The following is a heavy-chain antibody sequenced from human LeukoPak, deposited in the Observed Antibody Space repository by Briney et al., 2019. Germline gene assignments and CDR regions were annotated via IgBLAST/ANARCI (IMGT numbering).Heavy chain of an antibody. CDR1: GGTFSSYA. CDR3: ARAQSGGSWPD. J-gene: IGHJ4*02. CDR2: INPNSGGT. Sequence: ASVKVSCKAFGGTFSSYAISWVRQAPGQGLEWMGWINPNSGGTNYAQKFQGRVTMTRDTSISTAYMGLSRLRSDDTAVYYCARAQSGGSWPDWGQGTLVTVSS. V-gene: IGHV1-2*02. D-gene: IGHD2-15*01.